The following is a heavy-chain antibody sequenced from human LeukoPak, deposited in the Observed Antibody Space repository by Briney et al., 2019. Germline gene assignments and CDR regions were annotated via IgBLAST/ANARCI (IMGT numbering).Heavy chain of an antibody. V-gene: IGHV5-10-1*01. J-gene: IGHJ6*02. CDR1: GYSFTTYW. Sequence: GESLKISCKGSGYSFTTYWIGWVRQMPGKGLEWMGSIDPSDSYTNYSPSFQGHVTISADKSISTDYLQWTSLKASDTAMFHCAGHPRYYAMDVWGQGTTVMVSS. CDR3: AGHPRYYAMDV. CDR2: IDPSDSYT.